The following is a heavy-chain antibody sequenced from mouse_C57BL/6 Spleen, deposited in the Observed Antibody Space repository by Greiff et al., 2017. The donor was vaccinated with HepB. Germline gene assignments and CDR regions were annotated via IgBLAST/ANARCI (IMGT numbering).Heavy chain of an antibody. CDR3: ARGGYDDPAWFAY. Sequence: EVKLVESGPGMVKPSQSLSLTCTVTGYSITSGYDWHWIRHFPGNKLEWMGYISYSGSTNYNPSLKSRISITHDTSKNHFFLKLNSVTTEDTATYYCARGGYDDPAWFAYWGQGTLVTVSA. V-gene: IGHV3-1*01. CDR1: GYSITSGYD. J-gene: IGHJ3*01. CDR2: ISYSGST. D-gene: IGHD2-2*01.